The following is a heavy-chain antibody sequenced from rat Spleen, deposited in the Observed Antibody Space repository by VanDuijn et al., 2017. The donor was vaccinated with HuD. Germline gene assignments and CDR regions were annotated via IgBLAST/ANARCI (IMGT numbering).Heavy chain of an antibody. Sequence: EVQLVESGGGLVQPGRSLKLSCAASGFTFSNYGMAWIRQAPGKGLEWVASISNTGDTFYPDSVKGRFSISRDNAKSTLSLQVDSLRSEDTATYYCARRHYGYTDYFDYWGQGVMVTVSS. J-gene: IGHJ2*01. V-gene: IGHV5S13*01. CDR1: GFTFSNYG. CDR3: ARRHYGYTDYFDY. D-gene: IGHD1-9*01. CDR2: ISNTGDT.